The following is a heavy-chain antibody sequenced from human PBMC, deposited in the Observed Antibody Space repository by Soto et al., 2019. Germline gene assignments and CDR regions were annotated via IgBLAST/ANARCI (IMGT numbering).Heavy chain of an antibody. V-gene: IGHV1-3*01. J-gene: IGHJ4*02. CDR2: INAGNWNT. CDR1: GYTFSNFA. CDR3: ARDAASFDY. D-gene: IGHD6-25*01. Sequence: QVQLVQSGAEVKKPGASVKVSCKASGYTFSNFAMHWVRQAPGQRLEWMGWINAGNWNTKYSHKFQGTVTITRDTSASTAYMELTSLSSEDTAVYYCARDAASFDYWGQGTLVTLSS.